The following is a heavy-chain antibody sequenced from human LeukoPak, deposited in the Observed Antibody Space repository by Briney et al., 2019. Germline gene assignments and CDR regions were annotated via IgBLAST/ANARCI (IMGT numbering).Heavy chain of an antibody. CDR1: GYSISSGYF. Sequence: SETLSLTCTVSGYSISSGYFWGWIRQPPGKGLECVGTIYHSGSTNYNPSLKSRVTISVDTSKNQFSLKLSSVTAADTAVYYCARRARVSRNSSGKYYFDYWGQGTLVTVSS. CDR2: IYHSGST. D-gene: IGHD3-22*01. J-gene: IGHJ4*02. V-gene: IGHV4-38-2*02. CDR3: ARRARVSRNSSGKYYFDY.